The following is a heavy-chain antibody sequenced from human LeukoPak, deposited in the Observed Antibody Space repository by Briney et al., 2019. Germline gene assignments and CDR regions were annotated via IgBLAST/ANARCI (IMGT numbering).Heavy chain of an antibody. Sequence: PSRTLSLTCTVSGFSISSYGWRWIRQPPGKGLEWIGDIYYGGSNNYNPSLKSGVTISVDTSKNHSTLKLSSETAADTAVYYCAREGRCSGGSCCWYFDLWGHGTLVTVSS. D-gene: IGHD2-15*01. V-gene: IGHV4-59*01. J-gene: IGHJ2*01. CDR1: GFSISSYG. CDR3: AREGRCSGGSCCWYFDL. CDR2: IYYGGSN.